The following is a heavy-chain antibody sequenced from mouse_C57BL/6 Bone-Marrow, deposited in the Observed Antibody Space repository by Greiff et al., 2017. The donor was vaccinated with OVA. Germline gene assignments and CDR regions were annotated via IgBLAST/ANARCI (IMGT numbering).Heavy chain of an antibody. Sequence: EVQVVESGAELERPGASVKLSCTASGFNIKDDYMHWVKQRPEQGLEWIGWIDPENGDTEYASKFQGKATITADTSSNTAYLQLSSLTSEDTAVYYCTSITTVPRYYFDYWGQGTTLTVSS. V-gene: IGHV14-4*01. CDR3: TSITTVPRYYFDY. CDR2: IDPENGDT. CDR1: GFNIKDDY. J-gene: IGHJ2*01. D-gene: IGHD1-1*01.